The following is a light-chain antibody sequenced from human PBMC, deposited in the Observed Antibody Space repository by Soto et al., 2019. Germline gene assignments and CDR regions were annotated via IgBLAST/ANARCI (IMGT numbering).Light chain of an antibody. J-gene: IGKJ4*01. CDR3: HKYGNPRWT. CDR1: QSVSSRY. CDR2: GAS. Sequence: EIVLTQSPGTLSLSPGERVTLSCRASQSVSSRYLAWYQQKPGQAPRLLISGASTRATGIPDRFSGRGSGTDFPLPITNLEPEDFAVYYCHKYGNPRWTFAKGPRVDIK. V-gene: IGKV3-20*01.